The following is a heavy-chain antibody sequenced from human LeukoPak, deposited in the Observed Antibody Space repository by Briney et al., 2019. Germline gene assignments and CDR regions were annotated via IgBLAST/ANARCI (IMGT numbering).Heavy chain of an antibody. CDR2: ISGSDDST. CDR1: GFTFRNYG. V-gene: IGHV3-23*01. Sequence: GTLRLSCVASGFTFRNYGMDWVRQAPGKGLEWVSSISGSDDSTFYSDSVKGRFTISRDSSKNTLYLQMNSLRAEDTAVYYCAKDFKRSWDYWGQGTLVTVSS. CDR3: AKDFKRSWDY. J-gene: IGHJ4*02.